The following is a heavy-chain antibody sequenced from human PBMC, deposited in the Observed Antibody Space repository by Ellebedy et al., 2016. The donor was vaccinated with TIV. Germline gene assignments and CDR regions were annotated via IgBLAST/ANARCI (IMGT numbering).Heavy chain of an antibody. CDR1: GFTFRTYA. Sequence: GESLKISCAASGFTFRTYAMSWVRQAPGRGLEWVAAISGRDTGTYHADSVKGRFTISRDNSKNTLYLQMNRLRVEDTAVYYCANSPLGSCSGAICYQLDYWGQGTLVAVSS. CDR2: ISGRDTGT. J-gene: IGHJ4*02. V-gene: IGHV3-23*01. D-gene: IGHD2-15*01. CDR3: ANSPLGSCSGAICYQLDY.